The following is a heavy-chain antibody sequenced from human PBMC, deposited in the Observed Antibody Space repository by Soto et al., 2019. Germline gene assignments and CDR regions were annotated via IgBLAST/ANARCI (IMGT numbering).Heavy chain of an antibody. CDR2: IWYDGSNQ. CDR3: ASITVTNGFDI. V-gene: IGHV3-33*01. CDR1: GFSFSSSG. J-gene: IGHJ3*02. Sequence: QVQLVESGGGVVQPGRSLRLSCVASGFSFSSSGMHWVRQAPGKGLVWLALIWYDGSNQYYSDSVKGRFTISRDNSKNTLYLQMNSLRADDTAVYYCASITVTNGFDIWGQGTLVTVSS. D-gene: IGHD4-17*01.